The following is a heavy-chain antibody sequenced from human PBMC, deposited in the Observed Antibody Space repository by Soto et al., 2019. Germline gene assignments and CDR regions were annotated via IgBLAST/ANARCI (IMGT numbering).Heavy chain of an antibody. CDR3: AKTGGIAAAGSPYYFDY. D-gene: IGHD6-13*01. J-gene: IGHJ4*02. Sequence: GASVKVSCKASGYTFTSYGISWVRQAPGQGLEWMGWISAYNGNTNYAQKLQGRVTMTTDTSTSTAYMELRSLRSDDTSVYYCAKTGGIAAAGSPYYFDYWGQGTLVTVSS. CDR1: GYTFTSYG. CDR2: ISAYNGNT. V-gene: IGHV1-18*01.